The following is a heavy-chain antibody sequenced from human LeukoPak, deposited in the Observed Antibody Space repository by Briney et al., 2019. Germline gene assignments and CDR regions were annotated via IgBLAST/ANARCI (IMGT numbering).Heavy chain of an antibody. D-gene: IGHD2-21*01. CDR3: ARLYSDAFDI. J-gene: IGHJ3*02. CDR1: ISTFSTYS. Sequence: GGSLRLSCAASISTFSTYSMNWVRQAPGKGLEWISYITSSSSNIYYADSVKGRFTISRDNAKKSLYLQMNNLRAEDTAVYYCARLYSDAFDIWGQGPMVTVSS. V-gene: IGHV3-48*01. CDR2: ITSSSSNI.